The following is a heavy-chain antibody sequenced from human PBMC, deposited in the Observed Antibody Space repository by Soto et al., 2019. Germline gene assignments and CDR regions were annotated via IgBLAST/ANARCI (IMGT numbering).Heavy chain of an antibody. CDR2: INHSGST. CDR1: GGSFSGYY. Sequence: AETLSLTCAVYGGSFSGYYWSWIRQPPGKGLEWIGEINHSGSTNYNPSLMSRVTISVDTSKNQYSLKLSSVTAADTAVYYCASSGYSSRVDYWGQGTLVTVSS. J-gene: IGHJ4*02. CDR3: ASSGYSSRVDY. V-gene: IGHV4-34*01. D-gene: IGHD6-13*01.